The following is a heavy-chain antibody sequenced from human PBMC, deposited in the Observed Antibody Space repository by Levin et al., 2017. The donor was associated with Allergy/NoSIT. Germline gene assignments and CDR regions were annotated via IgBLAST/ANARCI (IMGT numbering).Heavy chain of an antibody. CDR3: AKGVLYSSSWYEGWFDP. Sequence: GGSLRLSCAASGFTFSSYAMSWVRQAPGKGLEWVSAISGSGGSTYYADSVKGRFTISRDNSKNTLYLQMNSLRAEDTAVYYCAKGVLYSSSWYEGWFDPWGQGTLVTVSS. D-gene: IGHD6-13*01. V-gene: IGHV3-23*01. CDR2: ISGSGGST. J-gene: IGHJ5*02. CDR1: GFTFSSYA.